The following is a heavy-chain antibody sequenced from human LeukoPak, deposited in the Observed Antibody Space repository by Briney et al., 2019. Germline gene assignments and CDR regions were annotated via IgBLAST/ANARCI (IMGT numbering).Heavy chain of an antibody. CDR3: AKSSVAVAGTSLLGYYYYMDV. D-gene: IGHD6-19*01. J-gene: IGHJ6*03. CDR1: GFTFSSYR. CDR2: ISWDGGST. V-gene: IGHV3-43D*03. Sequence: GGSLRLSCAASGFTFSSYRMNWVRQAPGKGLEWVSLISWDGGSTYCADSVKGRFTISRDNSKNSLYLQMNSLRAEDTALYYCAKSSVAVAGTSLLGYYYYMDVWGKGTTVTVSS.